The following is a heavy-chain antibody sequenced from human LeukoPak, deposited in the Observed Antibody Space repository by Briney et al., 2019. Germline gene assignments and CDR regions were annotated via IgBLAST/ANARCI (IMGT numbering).Heavy chain of an antibody. J-gene: IGHJ3*01. CDR1: GGSISGYY. Sequence: SETLSLTCTVSGGSISGYYWSWIRQPPGKGLEWIGFISNTGSTNYNPSLKSRVTISVDTSKNHFSLKLTSVTAADTAVYFCARDRLPSRYNGLDVWGQGTMVTVSS. CDR2: ISNTGST. V-gene: IGHV4-59*01. D-gene: IGHD1-1*01. CDR3: ARDRLPSRYNGLDV.